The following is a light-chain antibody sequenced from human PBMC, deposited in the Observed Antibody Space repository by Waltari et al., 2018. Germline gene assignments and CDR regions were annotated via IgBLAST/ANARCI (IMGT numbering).Light chain of an antibody. V-gene: IGKV2-28*01. Sequence: IVMTQFLLFLSVTPGESASISCRSSQSLLYINGYNYLDWYLQKPGQPPQLLIYLGSDRASGVPDRFSGGGSGTEFTLKISRVEAEDIGVYYCMQGLENPVTFGQGTRLEIQ. CDR3: MQGLENPVT. CDR2: LGS. CDR1: QSLLYINGYNY. J-gene: IGKJ5*01.